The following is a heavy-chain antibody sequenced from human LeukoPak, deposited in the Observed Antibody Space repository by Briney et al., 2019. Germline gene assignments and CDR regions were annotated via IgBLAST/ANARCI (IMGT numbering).Heavy chain of an antibody. CDR3: ARDRWLLWFGESKKEGFDP. CDR1: GYSISSGYY. V-gene: IGHV4-38-2*02. CDR2: IYHSGST. D-gene: IGHD3-10*01. Sequence: SETLSLTCTVSGYSISSGYYWGWIRQPPGKGLEWIGSIYHSGSTYYNPSLKSRVTISVDTSKNQFSLKLSSVTAADTAVYYCARDRWLLWFGESKKEGFDPWGQGTLVTVSS. J-gene: IGHJ5*02.